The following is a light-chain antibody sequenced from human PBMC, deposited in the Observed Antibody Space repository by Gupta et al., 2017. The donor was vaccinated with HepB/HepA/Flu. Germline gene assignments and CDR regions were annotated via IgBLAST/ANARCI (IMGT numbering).Light chain of an antibody. CDR1: QTINTY. J-gene: IGKJ1*01. Sequence: DIQMTQSPSSLSASVGDRVTITCRASQTINTYLNWYQQRPGKDPKVLIYAASHLLTGVPSRFTGRGSGTECTLTSSNLQPDDFAIYYCQQSYNTPRTFGQWTKVEMK. CDR2: AAS. V-gene: IGKV1-39*01. CDR3: QQSYNTPRT.